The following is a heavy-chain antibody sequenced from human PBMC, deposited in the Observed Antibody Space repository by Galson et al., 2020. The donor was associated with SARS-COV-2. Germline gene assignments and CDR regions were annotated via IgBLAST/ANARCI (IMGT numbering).Heavy chain of an antibody. Sequence: ASVKVSCKASGYTFTGYYMHWVRQAPGQGLEWMGWINPNSGGTNYAQKFQGRVTMTRDTSISTAYMELSRLRSDDTAVYYCARFRVQLWANNWFDPWGQGTLVTVSS. J-gene: IGHJ5*02. D-gene: IGHD5-18*01. CDR1: GYTFTGYY. CDR3: ARFRVQLWANNWFDP. V-gene: IGHV1-2*02. CDR2: INPNSGGT.